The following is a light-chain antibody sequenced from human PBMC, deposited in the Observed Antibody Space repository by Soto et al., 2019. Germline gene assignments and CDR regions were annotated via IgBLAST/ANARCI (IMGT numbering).Light chain of an antibody. CDR3: AAWDDSLSGRV. J-gene: IGLJ3*02. V-gene: IGLV1-47*02. Sequence: QSALAQPPSASGTPGQRVTISCSGSSSNIGSNYVYWYQQLPGTAPKLLIYSNNQRPSGVPDRFSGSKSGTSASLAISGLRSEDEADYYCAAWDDSLSGRVFGGGTKL. CDR2: SNN. CDR1: SSNIGSNY.